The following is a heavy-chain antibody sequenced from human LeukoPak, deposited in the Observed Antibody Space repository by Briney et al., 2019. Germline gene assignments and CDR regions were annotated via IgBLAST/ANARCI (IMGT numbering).Heavy chain of an antibody. V-gene: IGHV4-30-4*08. J-gene: IGHJ5*02. CDR3: ARDRLGVGSFDWFDP. D-gene: IGHD3-16*01. CDR2: IYYSGST. Sequence: SQTLSLTCTVSGGSISSGDYYWSWIRQPPGKGLEWIGYIYYSGSTYYNPSLKSRVTISVDTSKNQFSLKLSSVTAADTAVYYCARDRLGVGSFDWFDPWGQGTLVTVSS. CDR1: GGSISSGDYY.